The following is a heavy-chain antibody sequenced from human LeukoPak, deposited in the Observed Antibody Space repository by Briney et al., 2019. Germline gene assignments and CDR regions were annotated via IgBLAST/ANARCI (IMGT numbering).Heavy chain of an antibody. Sequence: GGSLRLSCAASGFTFSSAGMHWVRQAPGKGLEWVAVIWYVRSNQYYADSVKGRFTVSRDNSKSTMYMQMDSLRAEDTAMYYCARDPHCGGPDRFGYWGQGTLVTVSS. CDR1: GFTFSSAG. CDR2: IWYVRSNQ. CDR3: ARDPHCGGPDRFGY. V-gene: IGHV3-33*01. J-gene: IGHJ4*02. D-gene: IGHD4-23*01.